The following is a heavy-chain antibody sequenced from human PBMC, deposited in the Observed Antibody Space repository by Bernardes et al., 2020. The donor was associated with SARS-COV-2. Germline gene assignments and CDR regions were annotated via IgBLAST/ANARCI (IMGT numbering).Heavy chain of an antibody. Sequence: SLLLSCVGSGFNFGKSWMSWVRQAPGRGPEWVANIRPDGSGVSYVDSVRGRFTISRDNAKNSLFLQMDTLRVEDTAVYYCVRAEVWGQGSLVTVSS. CDR3: VRAEV. CDR1: GFNFGKSW. J-gene: IGHJ4*02. CDR2: IRPDGSGV. V-gene: IGHV3-7*01.